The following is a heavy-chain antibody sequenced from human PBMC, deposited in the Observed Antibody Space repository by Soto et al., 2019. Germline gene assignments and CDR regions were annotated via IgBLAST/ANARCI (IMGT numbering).Heavy chain of an antibody. CDR1: GYTFTSYA. V-gene: IGHV1-3*05. D-gene: IGHD2-21*02. CDR3: ARSIVVVTARDY. Sequence: QVQLVQSGAEEKKPGASVKVSCKASGYTFTSYAMHWVRQAPGQRLEWMGWINAGNGNTKYSQKFQGRVTITRDTAASTAYRELSSLRSEDTAVCYCARSIVVVTARDYWGQGTLVTVSS. CDR2: INAGNGNT. J-gene: IGHJ4*02.